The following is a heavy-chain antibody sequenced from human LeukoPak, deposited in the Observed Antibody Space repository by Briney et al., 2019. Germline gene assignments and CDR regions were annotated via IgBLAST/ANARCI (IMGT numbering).Heavy chain of an antibody. J-gene: IGHJ4*02. V-gene: IGHV1-46*01. Sequence: GASVKVSCKASGYTFTSYYMHWVRQAPGQGLEWMGIINPSGGSTSYAQKFQGRVTMTRDTSTSTVYMELSSLRSEDTAVYYCAREVRSDKLVPAAPYFDYWGQGTLVTVSS. CDR2: INPSGGST. CDR3: AREVRSDKLVPAAPYFDY. CDR1: GYTFTSYY. D-gene: IGHD2-2*01.